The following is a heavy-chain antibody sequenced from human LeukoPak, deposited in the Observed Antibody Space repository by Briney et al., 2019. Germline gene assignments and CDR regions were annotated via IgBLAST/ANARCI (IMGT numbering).Heavy chain of an antibody. CDR1: GGSISSGSYY. CDR3: ARWPGIAAAGTPSLLDV. V-gene: IGHV4-61*02. CDR2: IYTSGST. D-gene: IGHD6-13*01. J-gene: IGHJ6*04. Sequence: SETLSLTCTVSGGSISSGSYYWSWIRQPAGKGLEWIGRIYTSGSTNYNPSLKSRVTISVDTSKNQFSLKLSSVTAADTAVYYCARWPGIAAAGTPSLLDVWGKGTTVTISS.